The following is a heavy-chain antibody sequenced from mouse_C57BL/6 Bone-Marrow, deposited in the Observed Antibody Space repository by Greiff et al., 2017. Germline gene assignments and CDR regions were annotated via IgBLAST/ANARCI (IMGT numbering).Heavy chain of an antibody. Sequence: EVKLMESGGGLVQPGESLKLSCESNEYEFPSHDMSWVRKTPEKRLELVAAINSDGGSTYYPDTMERRFVISRDNTKKTLYLQMSSLRSEDTALYYCANYYYGSSYFDYWGQGTTLTVSS. D-gene: IGHD1-1*01. J-gene: IGHJ2*01. V-gene: IGHV5-2*01. CDR2: INSDGGST. CDR1: EYEFPSHD. CDR3: ANYYYGSSYFDY.